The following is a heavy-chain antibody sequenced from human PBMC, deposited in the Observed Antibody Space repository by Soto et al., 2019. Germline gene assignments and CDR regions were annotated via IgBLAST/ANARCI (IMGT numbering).Heavy chain of an antibody. Sequence: QVQLQESGPGLVKPSETLSLTCTVSGGSISSYYWSWIRQPPGKGLEWIGYIYYSGSTNYNPSLKSRVTLAVDTAKNQFSLKLSSVTAADTAVYYCAREREIAAFDIWGQGTMVTVSS. CDR1: GGSISSYY. J-gene: IGHJ3*02. CDR2: IYYSGST. D-gene: IGHD3-22*01. V-gene: IGHV4-59*01. CDR3: AREREIAAFDI.